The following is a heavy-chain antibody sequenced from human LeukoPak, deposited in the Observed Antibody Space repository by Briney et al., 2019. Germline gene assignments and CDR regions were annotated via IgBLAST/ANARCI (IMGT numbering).Heavy chain of an antibody. CDR2: ISYDGSNK. V-gene: IGHV3-30-3*01. D-gene: IGHD1-26*01. CDR3: ARERYGGYYFDY. Sequence: PGRSLRLSCAGSGFSRNAMHWVRQAPGKGLEWVAVISYDGSNKYYADSVKGRFTISRDNSKNTVYLQMNSLRAEDTAVYYCARERYGGYYFDYWGQGTLVIVSS. J-gene: IGHJ4*02. CDR1: GFSRNA.